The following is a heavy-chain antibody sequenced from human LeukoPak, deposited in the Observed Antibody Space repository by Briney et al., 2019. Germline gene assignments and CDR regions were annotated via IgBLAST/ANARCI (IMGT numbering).Heavy chain of an antibody. CDR3: ARDPPYYYDSSGYYELDY. J-gene: IGHJ4*02. CDR1: GYTFTGYY. V-gene: IGHV1-2*02. Sequence: ASVKVSRKASGYTFTGYYMHWVRQAPGQGLEWMGWINPNSGGTNYAQKFQGRVTMTRDTSISTAYMELSRLRSDDTAVYYCARDPPYYYDSSGYYELDYWGQGTLVTVSS. D-gene: IGHD3-22*01. CDR2: INPNSGGT.